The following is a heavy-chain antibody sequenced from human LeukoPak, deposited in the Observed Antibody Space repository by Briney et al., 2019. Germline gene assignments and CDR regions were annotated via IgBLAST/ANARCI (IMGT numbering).Heavy chain of an antibody. Sequence: GGSLRLSCAASGFTFSSYSMNWVRQAPGKGLEWVSCISSSSSYIYYADSVKGRFTISRDNSKNTLYLQMNGLRPEDTAVYFCAKDWGNKFASGSSYLDSWGQGTLVTVSS. CDR2: ISSSSSYI. CDR3: AKDWGNKFASGSSYLDS. D-gene: IGHD3-10*01. J-gene: IGHJ4*02. CDR1: GFTFSSYS. V-gene: IGHV3-21*01.